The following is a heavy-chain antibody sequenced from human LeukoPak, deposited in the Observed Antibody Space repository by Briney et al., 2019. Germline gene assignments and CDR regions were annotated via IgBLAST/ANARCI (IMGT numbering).Heavy chain of an antibody. CDR2: IYYSGST. V-gene: IGHV4-39*07. CDR1: GGSISSSSYY. J-gene: IGHJ4*02. CDR3: ARANAGITIFGVAPYYFDY. Sequence: SETLSLTCTVSGGSISSSSYYWGWIRQPPGKGLEWIGSIYYSGSTYYNPSLKSRVTISVDTSKNQFSLKLSSVTAADTAVYYCARANAGITIFGVAPYYFDYWGQGTLVTVSS. D-gene: IGHD3-3*01.